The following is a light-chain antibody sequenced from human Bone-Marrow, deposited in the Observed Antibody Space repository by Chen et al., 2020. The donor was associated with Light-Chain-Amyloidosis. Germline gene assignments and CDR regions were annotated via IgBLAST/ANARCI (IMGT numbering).Light chain of an antibody. CDR3: QVWDRSSDRPV. CDR1: GIGSLK. CDR2: DDT. Sequence: SYVLTQPPSVSVAPGQPATFTCGGTGIGSLKVHWYQQKAGQAPVMVVYDDTDRPAGIPERFSGSKAGNAATLTITRVEAGDEADYYCQVWDRSSDRPVFGGGTKLTVL. J-gene: IGLJ3*02. V-gene: IGLV3-21*02.